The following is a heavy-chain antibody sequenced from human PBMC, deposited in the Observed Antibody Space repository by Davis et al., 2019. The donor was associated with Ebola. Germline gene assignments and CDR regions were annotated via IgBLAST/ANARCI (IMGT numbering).Heavy chain of an antibody. CDR3: ARSTWVYYFDY. Sequence: GGSLRLSCAASGITFTRHWMTWVRQAPGKGLEWVANIKQDGSEKYYVDSVKGRFTISRDNSKNTLYLQMNSLRAEDTAVYYCARSTWVYYFDYWGQGTLVTVSS. D-gene: IGHD7-27*01. CDR2: IKQDGSEK. CDR1: GITFTRHW. V-gene: IGHV3-7*01. J-gene: IGHJ4*02.